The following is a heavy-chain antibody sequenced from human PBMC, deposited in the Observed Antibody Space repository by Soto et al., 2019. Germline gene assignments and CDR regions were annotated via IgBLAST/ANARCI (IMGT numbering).Heavy chain of an antibody. CDR3: AKGQGDIVVVPFDY. CDR1: GFTFDDYA. J-gene: IGHJ4*02. D-gene: IGHD2-15*01. V-gene: IGHV3-9*01. Sequence: GGSLRLSCAASGFTFDDYAMHWVRQAPGKGLEWVSGISWNSGSIGYADSVKGRFTISRDNAKNSLYLQMNSLRAEDTALYYCAKGQGDIVVVPFDYWGQGTLVTVSS. CDR2: ISWNSGSI.